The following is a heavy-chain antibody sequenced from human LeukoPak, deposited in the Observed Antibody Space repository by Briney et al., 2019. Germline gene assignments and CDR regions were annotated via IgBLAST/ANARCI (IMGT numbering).Heavy chain of an antibody. CDR2: IKQDGSEK. CDR3: ARGGLVVVVAATSYFDY. D-gene: IGHD2-15*01. Sequence: GGSLRLSCAASGFTFSSHWMSWVRQAPGKGLEWVANIKQDGSEKYYVDSVKGRFTISRDNAKNSLYLQMNSLRAEDTAVYYCARGGLVVVVAATSYFDYWGQGTLVTVSS. V-gene: IGHV3-7*04. CDR1: GFTFSSHW. J-gene: IGHJ4*02.